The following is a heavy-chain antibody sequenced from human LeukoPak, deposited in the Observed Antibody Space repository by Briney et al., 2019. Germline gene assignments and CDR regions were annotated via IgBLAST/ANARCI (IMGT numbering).Heavy chain of an antibody. CDR2: IYYSGST. V-gene: IGHV4-59*08. D-gene: IGHD3-22*01. Sequence: PSETLSLTCTVSGGSISSYYWSWIRQPPGKGLEWIGYIYYSGSTNYNPSLKSRVTTSVDTSKNQFSLKLSSVTAADTAVYYCARLAGGGYYDSSGYLDYWGQGTLVTVSS. CDR1: GGSISSYY. CDR3: ARLAGGGYYDSSGYLDY. J-gene: IGHJ4*02.